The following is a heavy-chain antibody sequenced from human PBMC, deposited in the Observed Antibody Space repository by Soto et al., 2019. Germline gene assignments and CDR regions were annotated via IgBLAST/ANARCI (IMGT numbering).Heavy chain of an antibody. CDR2: IIPLHNTS. V-gene: IGHV1-69*08. CDR1: GGAFTNYS. J-gene: IGHJ6*02. D-gene: IGHD1-20*01. CDR3: AIWSNWNPLYYRGMDV. Sequence: GASVKVSCKVFGGAFTNYSLNGVRHAPGQGLEWLGGIIPLHNTSNYSLKLLGRGSVTADISSNTVYMHLSGLTSDDTATYYCAIWSNWNPLYYRGMDVWGQGTTVTVSS.